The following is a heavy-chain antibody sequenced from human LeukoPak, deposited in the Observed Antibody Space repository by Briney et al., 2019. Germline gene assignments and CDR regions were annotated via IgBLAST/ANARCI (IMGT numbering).Heavy chain of an antibody. D-gene: IGHD6-19*01. CDR2: IIPIFGTA. Sequence: SVKVSCKASGGTFSSYAISWVRQPPGQGLEWMGRIIPIFGTANYAQKFQGRVTITADKSTSTAYMELSSLRSEDTAVYYCAILYSSGLYYFDYWGQGTLVTVSS. V-gene: IGHV1-69*06. CDR1: GGTFSSYA. J-gene: IGHJ4*02. CDR3: AILYSSGLYYFDY.